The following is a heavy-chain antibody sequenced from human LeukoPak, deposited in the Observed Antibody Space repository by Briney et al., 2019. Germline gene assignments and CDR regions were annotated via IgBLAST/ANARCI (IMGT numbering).Heavy chain of an antibody. CDR2: IYPGDSDT. J-gene: IGHJ4*02. Sequence: GESLKISCKGSGYSFTSYWIGWVRQMPGKGLEWMGIIYPGDSDTRYSPSFQGQVTISADKSISTAYLQWSSLKASDTAVYYCARGGYGYYDYVWGRSSRPLDYWGKGNLVNVSS. D-gene: IGHD3-16*01. V-gene: IGHV5-51*01. CDR1: GYSFTSYW. CDR3: ARGGYGYYDYVWGRSSRPLDY.